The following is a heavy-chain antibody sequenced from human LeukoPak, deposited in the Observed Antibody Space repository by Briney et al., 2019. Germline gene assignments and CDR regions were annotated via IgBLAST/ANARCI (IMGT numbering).Heavy chain of an antibody. CDR3: ARDRVEMATITSYYYYYMDV. CDR2: IYTSGST. V-gene: IGHV4-61*02. CDR1: GGSISSGSYY. J-gene: IGHJ6*03. Sequence: SETLSLTCTVSGGSISSGSYYWSWIRQPAGKGLEWIGRIYTSGSTNYNPSLKSRVTISVDTSKNQFSLKLSSVTAADTAVYYCARDRVEMATITSYYYYYMDVWGKGTTVTVSS. D-gene: IGHD5-24*01.